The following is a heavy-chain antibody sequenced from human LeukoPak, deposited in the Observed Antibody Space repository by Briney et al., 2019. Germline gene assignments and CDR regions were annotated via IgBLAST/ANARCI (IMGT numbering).Heavy chain of an antibody. CDR3: ARDEPEYSSGWYSAPFDY. CDR1: GGSISSSSYY. Sequence: SKTLSLTCTVSGGSISSSSYYWGWIRQPPGKGLEWIGSIYYSGSTYYNPSLKSRVTISVDTSKNQFSLKLSSVTAADTAVYYCARDEPEYSSGWYSAPFDYWGQGTLVTVSS. D-gene: IGHD6-19*01. CDR2: IYYSGST. V-gene: IGHV4-39*07. J-gene: IGHJ4*02.